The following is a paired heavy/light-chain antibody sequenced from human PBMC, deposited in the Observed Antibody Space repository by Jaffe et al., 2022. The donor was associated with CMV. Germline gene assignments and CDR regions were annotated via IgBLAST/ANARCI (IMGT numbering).Heavy chain of an antibody. CDR2: IDWDDDT. D-gene: IGHD6-13*01. Sequence: QVTLRESGPALVKPKQTLTLSCTFSGFSLKTNAMCVAWIRQPPGKALEWLARIDWDDDTFYNISLRTRLTISKDTSKNQVVLIMSDMDPVDTATYYCVRGIYGTSWFLDSWGQGALVTVSS. J-gene: IGHJ4*02. CDR3: VRGIYGTSWFLDS. CDR1: GFSLKTNAMC. V-gene: IGHV2-70*17.
Light chain of an antibody. V-gene: IGLV6-57*01. CDR3: QSYHNANWV. Sequence: NFMLTQPHSVSGSPGKTIVISCTRSSGSIASNYVQWFQQRPGSSPTSVIYDDDRRPSGIPDRFSGSIDSSSNSASLTISGLKAEDEADYYCQSYHNANWVFGGGTKLTVL. CDR1: SGSIASNY. J-gene: IGLJ3*02. CDR2: DDD.